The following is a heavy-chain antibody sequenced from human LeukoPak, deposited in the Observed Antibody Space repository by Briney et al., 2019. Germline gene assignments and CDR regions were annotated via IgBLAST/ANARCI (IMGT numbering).Heavy chain of an antibody. CDR1: GYTFTTYY. D-gene: IGHD6-13*01. CDR3: ARTRIAAADPFDY. CDR2: ISPPGGST. Sequence: ASVKVSCKTSGYTFTTYYINWVRQAPGQGLEWMGMISPPGGSTTYADKFQGRISMTRDMSTSTGYMELSSLRSEDTAVYYCARTRIAAADPFDYWGQGTLVTVSS. V-gene: IGHV1-46*01. J-gene: IGHJ4*02.